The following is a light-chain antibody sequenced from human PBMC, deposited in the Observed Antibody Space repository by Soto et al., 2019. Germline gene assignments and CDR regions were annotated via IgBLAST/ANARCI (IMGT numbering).Light chain of an antibody. Sequence: QSVLTQPASVSGSPGQSITISCTGTSSDVGGYNYVSWYQQHPGKAPTLMIYEVSNQPTGVSNHFSGSKTGNRASLTISGIQADDEAAYYCSSYTSSSTPYVFGTGTKLTVL. CDR2: EVS. CDR3: SSYTSSSTPYV. V-gene: IGLV2-14*01. J-gene: IGLJ1*01. CDR1: SSDVGGYNY.